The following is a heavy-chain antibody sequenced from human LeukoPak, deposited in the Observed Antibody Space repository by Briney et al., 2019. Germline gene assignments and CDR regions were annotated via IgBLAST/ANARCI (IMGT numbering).Heavy chain of an antibody. D-gene: IGHD1-26*01. CDR2: IRQDGDLK. Sequence: GGSLRLSRTGSGFTFSSYWMSWVRQAPGKGLEWVANIRQDGDLKHYVDSVRGRFTISRDNAENSLYLQMNSLRAEDTAIYYCAREIVGTIKSYFDYWGQGTLVTASS. CDR1: GFTFSSYW. J-gene: IGHJ4*02. CDR3: AREIVGTIKSYFDY. V-gene: IGHV3-7*01.